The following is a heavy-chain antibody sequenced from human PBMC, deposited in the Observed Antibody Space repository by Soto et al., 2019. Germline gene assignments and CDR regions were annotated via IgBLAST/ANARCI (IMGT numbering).Heavy chain of an antibody. J-gene: IGHJ4*02. V-gene: IGHV3-23*01. D-gene: IGHD3-3*01. Sequence: EVQLLESGGGLVEPGGSLRLSCAASGFTFSSYAMSWVRQAPGKGLEWVSGISGSGGSTYYADSVKGRVTISRDLSKDTLYLQMNSLIAEDTAVYYCAKDMGDFWSGYYSDYWGQGCLVTVSS. CDR3: AKDMGDFWSGYYSDY. CDR2: ISGSGGST. CDR1: GFTFSSYA.